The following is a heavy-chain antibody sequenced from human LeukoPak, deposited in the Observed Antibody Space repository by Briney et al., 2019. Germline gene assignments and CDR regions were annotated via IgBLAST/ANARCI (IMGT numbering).Heavy chain of an antibody. CDR3: ARDRLPYSFDY. CDR2: IYYSGST. CDR1: GGSISSYY. J-gene: IGHJ4*02. V-gene: IGHV4-59*01. Sequence: SETLSLTCTVSGGSISSYYWSWIRQPPGKGLEWIGYIYYSGSTNYNPSLKSRVTISVDTSKNQFSLKLSSVTAADTAVYYCARDRLPYSFDYWGQGTLVTVSS.